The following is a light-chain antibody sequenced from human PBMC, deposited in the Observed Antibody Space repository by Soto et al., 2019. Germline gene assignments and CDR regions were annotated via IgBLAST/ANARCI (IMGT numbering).Light chain of an antibody. J-gene: IGKJ2*01. CDR2: EVS. Sequence: LVMTQTPLSLSVTPGQPASISCKSSQSLLNSNGKTYLCWYLQKPGQSPQLLIYEVSKRFSGVPDRFSGSGSGTDFTLRISRVETEDVGVYHCMQGEQLPPTFGQGTKLEIK. V-gene: IGKV2D-29*02. CDR1: QSLLNSNGKTY. CDR3: MQGEQLPPT.